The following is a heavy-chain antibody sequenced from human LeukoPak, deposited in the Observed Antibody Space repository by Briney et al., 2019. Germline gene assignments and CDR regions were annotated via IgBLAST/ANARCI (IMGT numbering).Heavy chain of an antibody. J-gene: IGHJ3*02. Sequence: GGSLRLSCAASGFTFSSYWMSWVRQAPGKGLEWVANINQDGSEKYYVDSVKGRFTISRDNAKNSLYLQMNSLRAEDTAVYYCARDPSIDAFDIWGQGTMVTVSS. CDR2: INQDGSEK. CDR1: GFTFSSYW. V-gene: IGHV3-7*01. CDR3: ARDPSIDAFDI.